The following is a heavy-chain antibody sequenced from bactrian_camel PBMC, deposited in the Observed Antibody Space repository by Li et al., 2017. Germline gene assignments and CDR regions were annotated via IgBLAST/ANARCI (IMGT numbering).Heavy chain of an antibody. V-gene: IGHV3S28*01. CDR1: GYSSSRGS. CDR2: ISASGGPT. Sequence: VESGGGSVQPGGSLTLSCTHSGYSSSRGSMGWFRQYPGKEFEWVSTISASGGPTFYQYYSDSVKGRFTVSRDNAKNTMYLQMNSLKTEDTAVYYCAPAGPSYVDYNCRASLGQGTQVTVS. D-gene: IGHD4*01. J-gene: IGHJ4*01.